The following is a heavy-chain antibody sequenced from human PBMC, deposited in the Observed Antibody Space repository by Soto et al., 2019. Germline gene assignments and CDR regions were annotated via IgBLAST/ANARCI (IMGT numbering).Heavy chain of an antibody. J-gene: IGHJ4*02. V-gene: IGHV3-11*06. CDR1: GFTFSDYY. D-gene: IGHD1-26*01. CDR2: ISSGNNFA. Sequence: GGSLRLSCAASGFTFSDYYMSWIRQAPGKGLEWVSYISSGNNFASYADSVKGRFTTSRDNAANSLFLQMHSLRAEDTAVYYCATYGATGSFDYWGQGTRVTVSS. CDR3: ATYGATGSFDY.